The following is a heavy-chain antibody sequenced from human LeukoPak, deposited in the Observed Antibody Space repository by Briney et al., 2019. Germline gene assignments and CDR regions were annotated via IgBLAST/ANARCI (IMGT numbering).Heavy chain of an antibody. CDR2: INHSGST. V-gene: IGHV4-34*01. D-gene: IGHD1-26*01. Sequence: PSETLSLTCAVYGGSFSGYYWSWIRQPPGKGLEWIGEINHSGSTNYNPSLKSRVTMSLDASKNQFSLELNSVTPADTVVYYCARGGTYWPRWCFDPGGGGTLVSVSS. CDR1: GGSFSGYY. J-gene: IGHJ5*02. CDR3: ARGGTYWPRWCFDP.